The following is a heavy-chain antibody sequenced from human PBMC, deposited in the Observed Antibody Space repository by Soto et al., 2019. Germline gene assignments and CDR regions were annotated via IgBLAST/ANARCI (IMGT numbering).Heavy chain of an antibody. CDR3: TKGGYDLIYYFGMDV. D-gene: IGHD5-12*01. V-gene: IGHV3-9*01. CDR2: ISSDGDTI. Sequence: EVQLIESGGGWVQPGTSLRVSCAASGFTFHEYAMHWVRQAPGKGLEWVSGISSDGDTIDYADSVQGRLTVFRDNAKNSLYLQMNSLRAEDTALYYCTKGGYDLIYYFGMDVWGQGTTVTVSS. J-gene: IGHJ6*02. CDR1: GFTFHEYA.